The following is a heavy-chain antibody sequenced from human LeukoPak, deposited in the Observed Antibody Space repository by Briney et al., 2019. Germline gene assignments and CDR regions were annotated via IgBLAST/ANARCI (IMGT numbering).Heavy chain of an antibody. J-gene: IGHJ4*02. CDR1: GFTVSGNY. CDR2: IYSGGST. D-gene: IGHD3-9*01. V-gene: IGHV3-66*01. CDR3: AREGRAYDILTGYYNTGDDY. Sequence: GGSLRLSCAASGFTVSGNYMSWVRQAPGKGLEWVSVIYSGGSTYYADSVKGRFTISRDNSKNTLYLQMNSLRAEDTAVYYCAREGRAYDILTGYYNTGDDYWGQGTLVTVSS.